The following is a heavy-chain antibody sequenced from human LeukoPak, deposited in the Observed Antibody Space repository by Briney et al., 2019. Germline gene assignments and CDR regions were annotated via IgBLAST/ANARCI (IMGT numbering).Heavy chain of an antibody. CDR1: GGSISSSSYY. CDR2: IYYSGST. J-gene: IGHJ4*02. CDR3: ARFGIYGSGSCSRPYDY. V-gene: IGHV4-39*01. Sequence: SETLSLTCTVSGGSISSSSYYWGWIRQPPGKGLEWIGSIYYSGSTYYNPSLKSRVTVSVDTSKNQFSLKLSSVTAADTAVYYCARFGIYGSGSCSRPYDYWGQGTLVTVSS. D-gene: IGHD3-10*01.